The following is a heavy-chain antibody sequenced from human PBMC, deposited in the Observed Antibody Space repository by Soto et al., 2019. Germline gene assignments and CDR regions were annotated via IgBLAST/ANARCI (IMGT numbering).Heavy chain of an antibody. V-gene: IGHV2-5*02. CDR2: IDSGDDK. J-gene: IGHJ4*02. CDR3: THRSAFDAFLYEDY. D-gene: IGHD3-3*01. CDR1: GFSLNTSGLG. Sequence: QITLKESGPTLVRPTQPLTLTCSFSGFSLNTSGLGVAWVRQSPGKAMEWLAFIDSGDDKLYSPSLKTRLTLTQDTSTNQVFLTLTNVDPVDTGTSFCTHRSAFDAFLYEDYWCQATLITV.